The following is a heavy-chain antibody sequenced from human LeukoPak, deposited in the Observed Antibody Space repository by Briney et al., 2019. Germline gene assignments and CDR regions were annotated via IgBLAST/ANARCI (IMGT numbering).Heavy chain of an antibody. Sequence: GRSLRLSCAASGFTFRSYWMHSVRQPPGKGLEWVSRVIRDGSFTNYADSVKGRFTISRDNAKNTLYLQMSSLRAEDTAVYFCVRDGDDLNFDYWGQGSLVTVSS. J-gene: IGHJ4*02. CDR3: VRDGDDLNFDY. D-gene: IGHD7-27*01. CDR1: GFTFRSYW. V-gene: IGHV3-74*01. CDR2: VIRDGSFT.